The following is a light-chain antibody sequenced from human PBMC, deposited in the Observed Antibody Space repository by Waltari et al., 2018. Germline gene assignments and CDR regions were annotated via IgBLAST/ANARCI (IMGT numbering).Light chain of an antibody. CDR2: AAS. V-gene: IGKV1-39*01. Sequence: DIQMTQSPSSLSASVGDRVTITCRASQNIASYLNWYQQKPGKAPKLLIYAASGLRSGVPSRFSGSASGTECTLTISSLQPEDFATYYCQQSYSSQITFGGGTKVEIK. CDR3: QQSYSSQIT. J-gene: IGKJ4*01. CDR1: QNIASY.